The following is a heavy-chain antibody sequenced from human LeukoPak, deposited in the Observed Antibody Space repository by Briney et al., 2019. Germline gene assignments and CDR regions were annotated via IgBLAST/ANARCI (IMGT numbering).Heavy chain of an antibody. CDR1: GGSISSSNW. CDR2: IYHSGST. J-gene: IGHJ5*02. D-gene: IGHD4-17*01. Sequence: SETLSLTCAVSGGSISSSNWWSWVRQPPGKGLEWIGEIYHSGSTNYNPSLKSRVTISVDKSKNQFSLKLSSVTAADTAVYYCARDRFGYGDYREGWFDPWGQGTLVTVSS. CDR3: ARDRFGYGDYREGWFDP. V-gene: IGHV4-4*02.